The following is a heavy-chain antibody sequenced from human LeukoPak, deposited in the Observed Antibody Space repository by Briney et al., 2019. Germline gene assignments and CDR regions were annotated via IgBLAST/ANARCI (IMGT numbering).Heavy chain of an antibody. Sequence: PGGSLRPSCAASGFTFSSYSMTWVRQAPGRGLEWVSSISSSSSYIYYADSVKGRFTISRDNAKNSLYLQMNSLRAEDTAVYYCARVGYDFWSGYYTGMYYWGQGTLVTVSS. CDR1: GFTFSSYS. V-gene: IGHV3-21*01. CDR2: ISSSSSYI. CDR3: ARVGYDFWSGYYTGMYY. D-gene: IGHD3-3*01. J-gene: IGHJ4*02.